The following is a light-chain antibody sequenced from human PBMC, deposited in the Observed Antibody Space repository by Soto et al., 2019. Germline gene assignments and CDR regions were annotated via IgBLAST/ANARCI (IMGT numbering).Light chain of an antibody. CDR2: AAS. V-gene: IGKV1-39*01. CDR3: QQSFSTPPLT. J-gene: IGKJ4*01. Sequence: IQLTQSPSSLSTSVRDRVTITCRASQGISSYLAWYQQKPGKAPKLLIYAASTLQSGVPSRFSGSGSGTDFNFTISSLQPEDFATYFCQQSFSTPPLTFGGGTKVDIK. CDR1: QGISSY.